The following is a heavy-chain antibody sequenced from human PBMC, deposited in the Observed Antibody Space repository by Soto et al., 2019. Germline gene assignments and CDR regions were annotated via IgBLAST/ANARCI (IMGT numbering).Heavy chain of an antibody. J-gene: IGHJ4*02. V-gene: IGHV3-23*01. Sequence: GGSLRLSCVVSGFTFSNYAMNWVRQAPGKGLEWVSVISGSGGISYYADSVKGRFTISRDNSKNTLYLQLNSLTAEDTAVYYCAKMDRITIFGVVSIDYWGQGTLVTVSS. CDR3: AKMDRITIFGVVSIDY. CDR1: GFTFSNYA. D-gene: IGHD3-3*01. CDR2: ISGSGGIS.